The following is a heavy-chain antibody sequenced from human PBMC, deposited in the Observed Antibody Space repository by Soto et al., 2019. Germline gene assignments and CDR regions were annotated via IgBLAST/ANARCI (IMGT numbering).Heavy chain of an antibody. J-gene: IGHJ4*02. D-gene: IGHD4-17*01. CDR3: AHTPTYYGDCNFDY. CDR1: GFSLSTNAVG. Sequence: QITLKESGPTLVEPTQTLTLTCTFSGFSLSTNAVGVGWIRQPPGKALEWLALIYWDDDKRYSPSLKSRLTITKDTSKNQVVLTMTNMDPVDTATYYCAHTPTYYGDCNFDYWGQGTLVTVSS. CDR2: IYWDDDK. V-gene: IGHV2-5*02.